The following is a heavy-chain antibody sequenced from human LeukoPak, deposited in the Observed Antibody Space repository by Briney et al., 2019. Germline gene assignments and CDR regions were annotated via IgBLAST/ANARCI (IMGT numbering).Heavy chain of an antibody. Sequence: VASVKVSCKASGYTFTSYGISWVRQAPGQGLEWMGWINTNTGNPTYAQGFTGRFVFSLDTSVSTAYLQISSLKAEDTAVYYCVLRHYYGSAALGYWGQGTLVTVSS. J-gene: IGHJ4*02. V-gene: IGHV7-4-1*02. CDR1: GYTFTSYG. D-gene: IGHD3-10*01. CDR3: VLRHYYGSAALGY. CDR2: INTNTGNP.